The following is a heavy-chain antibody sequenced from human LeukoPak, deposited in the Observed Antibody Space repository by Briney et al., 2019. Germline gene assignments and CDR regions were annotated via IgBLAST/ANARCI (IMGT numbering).Heavy chain of an antibody. CDR1: GYTFTSYG. J-gene: IGHJ4*02. Sequence: ASVKVSCKASGYTFTSYGINWVRQATGQGLEWMGWMNPNSGNTGYAQKFQGRVTMTRNTSISTAYMELSSLRSEDTAVYYCARTPQSSSGWFGGEDFDYWGQGTLVTVSS. D-gene: IGHD6-19*01. CDR3: ARTPQSSSGWFGGEDFDY. CDR2: MNPNSGNT. V-gene: IGHV1-8*02.